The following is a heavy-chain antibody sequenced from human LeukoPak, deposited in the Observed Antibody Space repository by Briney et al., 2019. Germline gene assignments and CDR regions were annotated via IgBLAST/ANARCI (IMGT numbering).Heavy chain of an antibody. CDR3: ARAASSSWTYFDY. D-gene: IGHD6-13*01. J-gene: IGHJ4*02. Sequence: SETLSLTCAVYGGLFSGYYWSWIRQPPGKGLEWIEEINHSGSTNYNQSLKSRVTISVDTSKNQFSLKLSSVTAADTAVYYCARAASSSWTYFDYWGQGTLVTVSS. V-gene: IGHV4-34*01. CDR2: INHSGST. CDR1: GGLFSGYY.